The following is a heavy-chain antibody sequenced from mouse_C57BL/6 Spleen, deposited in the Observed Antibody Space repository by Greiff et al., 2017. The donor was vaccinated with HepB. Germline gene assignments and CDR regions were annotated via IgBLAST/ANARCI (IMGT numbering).Heavy chain of an antibody. J-gene: IGHJ1*03. V-gene: IGHV1-80*01. CDR1: GYAFSSYW. Sequence: QVQLKQSGAELVKPGASVKISCKASGYAFSSYWMNWVKQRPGKGLEWIGQIYPGDGDTNYNGKFKGKATLTADKSSSTAYMQLSSLTSEDCAVYFCARSDDGYYDWYFDVWGTGTTVTVSS. CDR3: ARSDDGYYDWYFDV. D-gene: IGHD2-3*01. CDR2: IYPGDGDT.